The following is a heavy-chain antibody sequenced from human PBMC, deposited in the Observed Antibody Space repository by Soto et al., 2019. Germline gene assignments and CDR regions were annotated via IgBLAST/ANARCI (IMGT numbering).Heavy chain of an antibody. Sequence: GGSLKLYCADSGVPFRIFAMAWVRQAPGKGLEWVSIISNSGSSTYHGDSVKGRFATSRDNSKGTLSLHMRGVRIDDTAVYFCARADLIWDSFDLWGQGTLVTV. D-gene: IGHD1-26*01. V-gene: IGHV3-23*05. J-gene: IGHJ4*02. CDR2: ISNSGSST. CDR1: GVPFRIFA. CDR3: ARADLIWDSFDL.